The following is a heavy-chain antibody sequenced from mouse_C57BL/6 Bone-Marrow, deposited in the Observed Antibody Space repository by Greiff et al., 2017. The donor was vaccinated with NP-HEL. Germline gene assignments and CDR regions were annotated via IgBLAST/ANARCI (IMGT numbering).Heavy chain of an antibody. Sequence: QVHVKQPGAELVRPGTSVKLSCKASGYTFTSYWMHWVKQRPGQGLEWIGVIDPSDSYTNYNQKFKGKATLTVDTSSSTAYMQLSSLTSEDSAVYYCARPFITTVVGRYFDVWGTGTTVTVSS. CDR2: IDPSDSYT. CDR3: ARPFITTVVGRYFDV. J-gene: IGHJ1*03. D-gene: IGHD1-1*01. CDR1: GYTFTSYW. V-gene: IGHV1-59*01.